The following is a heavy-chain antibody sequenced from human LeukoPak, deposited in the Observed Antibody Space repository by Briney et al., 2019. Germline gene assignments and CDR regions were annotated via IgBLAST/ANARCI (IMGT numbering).Heavy chain of an antibody. J-gene: IGHJ3*02. V-gene: IGHV4-59*08. D-gene: IGHD2-2*01. CDR2: IYYSGTS. CDR3: ARHNQVSTSSPKFNDAFDI. CDR1: GDSMTSYY. Sequence: PSETLSLTCTVSGDSMTSYYWSWIRQPPGKGLEWNGNIYYSGTSNYNPSLRSRVTISEDTSKDQFSLELNSVTVADTAVYYCARHNQVSTSSPKFNDAFDIWGQGTMVTVSS.